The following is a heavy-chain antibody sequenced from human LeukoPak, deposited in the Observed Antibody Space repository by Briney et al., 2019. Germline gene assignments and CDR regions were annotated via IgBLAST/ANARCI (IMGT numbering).Heavy chain of an antibody. CDR3: AREDIVYDSTIDY. CDR2: ISSSGSTI. CDR1: GFTFSDYY. J-gene: IGHJ4*02. D-gene: IGHD3-22*01. Sequence: GGSLRLSCAASGFTFSDYYMSWIRQAPGKGLEWVSYISSSGSTIYYADSVKGRFTISRDNAKNSLYLQMNSLRAEDTAVYYCAREDIVYDSTIDYWGQGTLVTVSS. V-gene: IGHV3-11*01.